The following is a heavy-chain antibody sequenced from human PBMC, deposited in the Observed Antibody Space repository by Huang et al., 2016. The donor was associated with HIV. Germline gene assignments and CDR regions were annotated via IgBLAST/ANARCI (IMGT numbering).Heavy chain of an antibody. D-gene: IGHD3-10*01. J-gene: IGHJ4*02. Sequence: QVQLQESGPGLVKPSETLSLSCTVAGDSVSSASYYWSWIRQPPGRVMEWIGYIYFSGGTNYNPSLKSRVTISIDTSKNQFSLRLSSVTAADTAVYYCVSHGSGTADYWGQGTLVTVSS. CDR3: VSHGSGTADY. CDR1: GDSVSSASYY. CDR2: IYFSGGT. V-gene: IGHV4-61*01.